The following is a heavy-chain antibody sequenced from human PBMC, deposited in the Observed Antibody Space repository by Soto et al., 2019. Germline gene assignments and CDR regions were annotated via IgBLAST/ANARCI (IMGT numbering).Heavy chain of an antibody. V-gene: IGHV4-31*03. CDR1: RGSISSSAYY. D-gene: IGHD3-3*01. J-gene: IGHJ5*02. CDR3: ARYDFWSGYYQS. CDR2: IYYSVST. Sequence: SETLSLTFTLSRGSISSSAYYWSWIRKHRGKGLEWIGYIYYSVSTYYSPSLKSRLTISVDTSKNQFALKLSSVTAADTAMYYCARYDFWSGYYQSWGQGTLVTVSS.